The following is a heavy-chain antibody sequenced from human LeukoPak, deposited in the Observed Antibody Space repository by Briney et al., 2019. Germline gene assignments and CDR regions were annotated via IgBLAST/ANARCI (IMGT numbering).Heavy chain of an antibody. CDR3: ARGAPAWYYDSSGYGAFDI. CDR1: GYTFTSYY. J-gene: IGHJ3*02. Sequence: ASVKVSCKASGYTFTSYYMHWVRQAPGQGLEWMGIINPSGGSTSYAQKFQGRVTMTRDTSTSTVYMELSSLRSEDTAVYYCARGAPAWYYDSSGYGAFDIWGQGTMVTVSS. V-gene: IGHV1-46*01. CDR2: INPSGGST. D-gene: IGHD3-22*01.